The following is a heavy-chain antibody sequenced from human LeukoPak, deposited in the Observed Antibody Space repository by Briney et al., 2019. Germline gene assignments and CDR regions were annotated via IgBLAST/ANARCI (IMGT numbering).Heavy chain of an antibody. J-gene: IGHJ4*02. CDR2: IRYDGSNK. V-gene: IGHV3-30*02. CDR3: AKYLNYYDSSGYYEVDY. D-gene: IGHD3-22*01. Sequence: GGSLRLSCAASGFTFSSHGMHWVRQAPGKGLEWVAFIRYDGSNKYYADSVKGRFTISRDNSKNTLYLQMNSLRAEDTAVYYCAKYLNYYDSSGYYEVDYWGQGTLVTVSS. CDR1: GFTFSSHG.